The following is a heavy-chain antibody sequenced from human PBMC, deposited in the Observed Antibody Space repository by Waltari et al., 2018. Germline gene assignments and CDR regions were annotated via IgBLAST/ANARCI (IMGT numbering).Heavy chain of an antibody. CDR2: ISGSGAST. J-gene: IGHJ4*02. V-gene: IGHV3-23*04. Sequence: EVQLVESGGGLVQPGGSLRISCAASGFTFTHYAMSWVRQVPGKGLEWVSAISGSGASTHVADSVKGRFSISRDNSKEMIYLQMNSLRVEDTAIYYCSAAGDYWGQGTQVTVSS. D-gene: IGHD2-15*01. CDR1: GFTFTHYA. CDR3: SAAGDY.